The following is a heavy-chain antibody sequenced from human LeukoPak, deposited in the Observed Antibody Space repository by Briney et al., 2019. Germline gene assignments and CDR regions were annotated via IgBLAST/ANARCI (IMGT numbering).Heavy chain of an antibody. CDR2: ISSSSRDI. CDR1: GFTFSSFT. CDR3: ARVHEVGADFDY. D-gene: IGHD1-26*01. V-gene: IGHV3-21*01. Sequence: PGGSLRLSCAASGFTFSSFTMNWVRQAPGKGLEWVAAISSSSRDIFYADSVKGRFSISRDNTQNSLSLQMNSLRAEDTAVYYCARVHEVGADFDYWGQGTLVTVSS. J-gene: IGHJ4*02.